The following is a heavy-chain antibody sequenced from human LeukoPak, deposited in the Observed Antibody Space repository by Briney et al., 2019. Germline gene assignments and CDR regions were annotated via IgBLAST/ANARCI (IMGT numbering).Heavy chain of an antibody. Sequence: PSETLSLTCTVSGGSISSYYWSWIRQPAGKGLEWIGRIYTSGSTNYNPSLKSRVTMSVDTSKNQFSLKLSSVTAADTAVYYCARVEEYYDSSGSYYYYYYYMDVWGKGTTVTVSS. CDR3: ARVEEYYDSSGSYYYYYYYMDV. CDR2: IYTSGST. J-gene: IGHJ6*03. V-gene: IGHV4-4*07. D-gene: IGHD3-22*01. CDR1: GGSISSYY.